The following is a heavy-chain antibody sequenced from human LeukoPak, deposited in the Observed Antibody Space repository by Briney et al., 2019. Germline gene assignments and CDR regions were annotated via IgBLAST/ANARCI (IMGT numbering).Heavy chain of an antibody. CDR1: GYTFTSYD. D-gene: IGHD6-19*01. CDR3: ARWGSGWYRRYYYYYMDV. J-gene: IGHJ6*03. V-gene: IGHV1-8*01. Sequence: ASVKVSCKASGYTFTSYDINWVRQATGQGLEWMGWMNPNSGNTGYAQKFQGRVTMTRNTSISTAYMELSSLRSEDTAVYYCARWGSGWYRRYYYYYMDVWGKGTTVTISS. CDR2: MNPNSGNT.